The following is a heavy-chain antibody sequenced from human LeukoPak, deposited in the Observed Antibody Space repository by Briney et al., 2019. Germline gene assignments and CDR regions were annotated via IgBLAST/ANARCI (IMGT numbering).Heavy chain of an antibody. J-gene: IGHJ3*02. CDR1: GGSISSYY. D-gene: IGHD3-22*01. V-gene: IGHV4-59*08. CDR2: IYYSGCT. CDR3: ARHLAQTYYYDSSGYYLYAFDI. Sequence: SETLSLTCTVSGGSISSYYWSWIRQPPGKGLEGIGYIYYSGCTNYSRSLKRRVTISVDTSKNQFSLQLSSVTAADTAVYYCARHLAQTYYYDSSGYYLYAFDIWGQGTMVTVSS.